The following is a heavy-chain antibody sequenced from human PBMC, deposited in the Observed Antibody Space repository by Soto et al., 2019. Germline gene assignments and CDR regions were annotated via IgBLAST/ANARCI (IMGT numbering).Heavy chain of an antibody. J-gene: IGHJ4*02. CDR3: ARGYYYDSSGYPCDY. CDR1: GYTFTAYY. Sequence: ASVKVSCKASGYTFTAYYIHWVRQAPGQGLEWMGIINPSGGSTTYAQKFQGRVTMTRDTSTSTVYMDLSSLISEDSAVYYCARGYYYDSSGYPCDYWGQGTLVTVSS. V-gene: IGHV1-46*01. D-gene: IGHD3-22*01. CDR2: INPSGGST.